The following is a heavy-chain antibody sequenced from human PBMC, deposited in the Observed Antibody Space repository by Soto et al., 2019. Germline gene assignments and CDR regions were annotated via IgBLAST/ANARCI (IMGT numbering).Heavy chain of an antibody. CDR3: ARGTYYDILTCYQNPPFFDY. CDR1: GVSISRGGYY. Sequence: QVQLQESGPGLVKPSQTLSLTCTVSGVSISRGGYYWSWIRQHPGKGLEWIGYIYSSGSTYYNPSLKRLVTISVDTSKNQDSLKLSSVTAADTAVYYCARGTYYDILTCYQNPPFFDYWGQGTLVTVSS. J-gene: IGHJ4*02. V-gene: IGHV4-31*01. CDR2: IYSSGST. D-gene: IGHD3-9*01.